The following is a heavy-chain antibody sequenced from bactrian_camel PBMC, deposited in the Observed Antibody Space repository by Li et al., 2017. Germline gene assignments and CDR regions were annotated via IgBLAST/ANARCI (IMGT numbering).Heavy chain of an antibody. CDR3: AADPGRCWPVVRGPYLEYNY. J-gene: IGHJ4*01. D-gene: IGHD1*01. CDR1: GFTFSSYW. Sequence: VQLVESGGGLVQPGGSLRLSCAASGFTFSSYWMYWVRQAPGKGLEWVSSINSDGSFTLYADSVKGRFTSSRDNAKNTVFLQIHSLKPEDTAMYYCAADPGRCWPVVRGPYLEYNYWGQGTQVTVS. V-gene: IGHV3S6*01. CDR2: INSDGSFT.